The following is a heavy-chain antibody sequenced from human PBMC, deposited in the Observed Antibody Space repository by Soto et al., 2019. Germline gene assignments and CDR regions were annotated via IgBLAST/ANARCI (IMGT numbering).Heavy chain of an antibody. J-gene: IGHJ4*02. CDR2: VYYSGST. Sequence: LETLSHTCTVSGGSGISSSYYWGWVRQPPGKGLEWIGSVYYSGSTYYNPSLESRVTISVDKSKNQFSLKLMSLSAADTAVYYCGRLEGLATISYYFDYWGQGALVTVSS. V-gene: IGHV4-39*01. CDR3: GRLEGLATISYYFDY. D-gene: IGHD3-9*01. CDR1: GGSGISSSYY.